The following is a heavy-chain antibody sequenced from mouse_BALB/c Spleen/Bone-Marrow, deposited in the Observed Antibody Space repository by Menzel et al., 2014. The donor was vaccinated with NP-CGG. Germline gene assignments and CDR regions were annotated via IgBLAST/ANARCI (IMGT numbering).Heavy chain of an antibody. D-gene: IGHD2-2*01. CDR3: ARHPSLWLRRGFAY. Sequence: EVQLVESGGGLVQPGGSLKLSCEASGFDFSRYWMTWVRQAPGKGLEWIGEITPDSSMINYTPSLKDKFIISRDNAKNTLYLQMSKVRSEDTALYYCARHPSLWLRRGFAYWGQGTLVTVSA. J-gene: IGHJ3*01. CDR1: GFDFSRYW. V-gene: IGHV4-1*02. CDR2: ITPDSSMI.